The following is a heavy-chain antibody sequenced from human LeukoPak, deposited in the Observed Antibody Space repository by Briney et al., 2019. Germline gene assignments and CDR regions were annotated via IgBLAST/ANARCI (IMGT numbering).Heavy chain of an antibody. CDR1: GFTFSSYS. Sequence: GGSLRLSCAASGFTFSSYSMNWVRQAPGKGLEWVSSISSSSSYIYYADSVKGRFTISRDNSKNTLYLQMNSLRAEDTAVYYCASGRGSGYYYDDNDYWGQGTLVTVSS. D-gene: IGHD3-22*01. J-gene: IGHJ4*02. CDR2: ISSSSSYI. V-gene: IGHV3-21*04. CDR3: ASGRGSGYYYDDNDY.